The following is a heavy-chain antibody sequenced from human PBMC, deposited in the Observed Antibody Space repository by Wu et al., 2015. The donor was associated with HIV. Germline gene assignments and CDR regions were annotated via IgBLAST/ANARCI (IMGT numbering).Heavy chain of an antibody. J-gene: IGHJ6*02. CDR2: MNSNNGKT. CDR3: ATSYYGSGSYPTFYYYYAMDV. Sequence: QVQLVQSGAEVKQPGSSMKISCKASGNTFNAINWVRQAPGQGLEWMGWMNSNNGKTGYGQKFQGRVAMTRNISTRTAYMELSGLKSEDTAVYYCATSYYGSGSYPTFYYYYAMDVWGQGTTVTVSS. D-gene: IGHD3-10*01. V-gene: IGHV1-8*01. CDR1: GNTFNA.